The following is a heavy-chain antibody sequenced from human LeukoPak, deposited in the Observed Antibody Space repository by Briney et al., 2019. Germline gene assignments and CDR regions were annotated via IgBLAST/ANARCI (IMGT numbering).Heavy chain of an antibody. CDR3: ARYCSSTSCYQPPFDY. D-gene: IGHD2-2*01. V-gene: IGHV4-30-4*08. CDR2: IYYSGST. J-gene: IGHJ4*02. Sequence: SETLSLTCTVSGGSISSGDYYWSWIRQPPGKGLEWIGYIYYSGSTYYNLSLKSRVTISVDTSKNQFSLKLSSVTAADTAVYYCARYCSSTSCYQPPFDYWGQGTLVTVSS. CDR1: GGSISSGDYY.